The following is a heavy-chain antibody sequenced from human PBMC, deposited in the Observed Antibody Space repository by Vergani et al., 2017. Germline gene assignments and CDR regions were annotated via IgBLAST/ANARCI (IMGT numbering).Heavy chain of an antibody. D-gene: IGHD6-13*01. J-gene: IGHJ6*02. Sequence: QVQLVQSGAEVKTPGASVKVSCKASGYTFTSYDMHWVRQAPGQRLGWMGWFNAGNGNTNYAQKFQERVTITRDMSTSTAYMELSSLRSEDTAVYYCAASSSPYYYYGMDVWGQGTTVTVSS. V-gene: IGHV1-3*01. CDR3: AASSSPYYYYGMDV. CDR1: GYTFTSYD. CDR2: FNAGNGNT.